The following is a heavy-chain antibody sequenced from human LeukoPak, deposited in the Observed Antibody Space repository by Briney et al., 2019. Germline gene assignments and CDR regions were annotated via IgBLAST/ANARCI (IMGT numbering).Heavy chain of an antibody. V-gene: IGHV3-53*01. CDR2: IYSGDNT. D-gene: IGHD3-10*01. J-gene: IGHJ4*02. CDR1: GFTVSSNY. Sequence: PGGSLRLSCAASGFTVSSNYMSWVRQAPGKGLEWVSVIYSGDNTYYADSVKGRFTISRDNTKNSLYLQMNSLRAEDTAMYYCARGTMASDFWGQGTLVTVSS. CDR3: ARGTMASDF.